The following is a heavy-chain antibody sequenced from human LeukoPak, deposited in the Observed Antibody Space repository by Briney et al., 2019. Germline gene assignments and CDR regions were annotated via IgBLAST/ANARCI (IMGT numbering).Heavy chain of an antibody. CDR1: GGSISSYY. V-gene: IGHV4-4*07. D-gene: IGHD1-26*01. J-gene: IGHJ3*02. CDR3: ARDYIVGAIESNDAFDI. Sequence: PSETLSLTCTVSGGSISSYYWSWIRQPAGKGLEWIGRIYTSGSTNYNPSLKSRVTMSVDTSKNQFSLKLSSVTAADTAVYYCARDYIVGAIESNDAFDIWGQGTMVTVSS. CDR2: IYTSGST.